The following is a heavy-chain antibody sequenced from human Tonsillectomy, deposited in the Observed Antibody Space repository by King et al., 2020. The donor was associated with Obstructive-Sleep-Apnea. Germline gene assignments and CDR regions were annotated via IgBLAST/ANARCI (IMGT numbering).Heavy chain of an antibody. D-gene: IGHD3-10*01. CDR2: IYYSGST. V-gene: IGHV4-59*01. CDR1: GGSISNYY. Sequence: QVQLQESGPGLVKPSETLSLICTVSGGSISNYYWSWIRQPPGKGLEWIGYIYYSGSTNYNPSLKSRVTISVDTSKNQFSLKLNSVTTADTALYYCAKGRYASGSRTGWFDPWGQGTLVTVSS. CDR3: AKGRYASGSRTGWFDP. J-gene: IGHJ5*02.